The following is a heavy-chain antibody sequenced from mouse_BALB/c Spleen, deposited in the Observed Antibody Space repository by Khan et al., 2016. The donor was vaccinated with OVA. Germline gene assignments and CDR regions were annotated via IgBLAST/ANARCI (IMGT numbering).Heavy chain of an antibody. CDR2: IDPENSDT. CDR3: ARGTTATLAY. D-gene: IGHD1-2*01. CDR1: GFNIKDYY. V-gene: IGHV14-1*02. J-gene: IGHJ3*01. Sequence: VQLQQPGAELVRPGALVKLSCKASGFNIKDYYMHWVKQRPEQGLEWIGWIDPENSDTIYDPKFQGKASITADTSSNTADLQLSSLPSEDTAVXYCARGTTATLAYWGQGTLVTVSA.